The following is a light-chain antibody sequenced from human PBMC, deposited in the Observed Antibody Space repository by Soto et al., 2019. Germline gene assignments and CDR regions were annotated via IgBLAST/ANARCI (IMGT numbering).Light chain of an antibody. V-gene: IGKV3-15*01. CDR1: QSISSN. CDR2: GAS. J-gene: IGKJ2*01. Sequence: EIVMTQSPATLSVSPGERATLSCRASQSISSNLAWYQQKPGQAPSLLLYGASTRATGIPARFSGNGSGRDFTLTISSLEPEDFAVYYCQYHTDWPPYTFGQGTTLEI. CDR3: QYHTDWPPYT.